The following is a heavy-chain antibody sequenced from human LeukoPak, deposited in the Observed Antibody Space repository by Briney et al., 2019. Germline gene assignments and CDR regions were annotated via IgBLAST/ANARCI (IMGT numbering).Heavy chain of an antibody. J-gene: IGHJ4*02. D-gene: IGHD2-15*01. CDR3: AKVDCSGGSCSRYYFDY. Sequence: GGSLRLSCAASGFTFSSYGMHWVRQAPGKGLEWVAVISYDGSNKYYADSVKGRFTISRGNSKNTLYLQMNSLRTEDTAVYYCAKVDCSGGSCSRYYFDYWGQGTLVTVSS. CDR1: GFTFSSYG. V-gene: IGHV3-30*18. CDR2: ISYDGSNK.